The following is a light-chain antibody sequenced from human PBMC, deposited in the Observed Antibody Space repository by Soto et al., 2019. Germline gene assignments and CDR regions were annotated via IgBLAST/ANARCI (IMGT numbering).Light chain of an antibody. CDR3: RSYAGSNNFV. J-gene: IGLJ1*01. CDR1: SSDGGGYDY. Sequence: QSVLTQPPSASGSPGQSVTISCTGISSDGGGYDYVSWYQQHPGKAPQLMIYEVTKRPSGVPDRFSGSKSVNTASLTVSGLQDEYEADYYCRSYAGSNNFVFGTGTKLTVL. CDR2: EVT. V-gene: IGLV2-8*01.